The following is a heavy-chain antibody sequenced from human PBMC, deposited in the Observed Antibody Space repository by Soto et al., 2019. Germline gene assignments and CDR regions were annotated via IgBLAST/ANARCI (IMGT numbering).Heavy chain of an antibody. Sequence: PVGSLSLSCAASGFTFSSYSMNWVRQAPGKGLEWVSSISSSSSYIYYADSVKGRFTISRDNAKNSLYLQMNSLRAEDTAVYYCASRFGVVPGYWGQGTLVTVSS. V-gene: IGHV3-21*01. CDR2: ISSSSSYI. CDR3: ASRFGVVPGY. D-gene: IGHD3-10*01. CDR1: GFTFSSYS. J-gene: IGHJ4*02.